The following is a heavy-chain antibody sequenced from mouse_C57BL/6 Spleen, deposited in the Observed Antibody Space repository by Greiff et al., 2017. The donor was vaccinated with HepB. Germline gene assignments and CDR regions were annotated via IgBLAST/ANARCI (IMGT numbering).Heavy chain of an antibody. D-gene: IGHD1-1*01. Sequence: QVQLQQPGAELVKPRASVKMSCKASGYTFTSYWITWVKQRPGQGLEWIGDIYPGSGSTNYNEKFKSKATLTVDTSSSTAYMQLSSLTSEDSAVYYCARGGDGSSLYWYFDVWGTGTTVTVSS. CDR3: ARGGDGSSLYWYFDV. V-gene: IGHV1-55*01. J-gene: IGHJ1*03. CDR1: GYTFTSYW. CDR2: IYPGSGST.